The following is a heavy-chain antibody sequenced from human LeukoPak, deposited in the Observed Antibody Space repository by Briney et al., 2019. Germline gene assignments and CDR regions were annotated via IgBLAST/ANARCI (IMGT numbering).Heavy chain of an antibody. CDR3: ARHGGAFDI. V-gene: IGHV3-7*01. J-gene: IGHJ3*02. D-gene: IGHD3-10*01. CDR1: GFTFSTYW. CDR2: IKQDGSEK. Sequence: GGSLRLSCAASGFTFSTYWMSWVRQAPGKGPEWVAYIKQDGSEKDYVDSVKGRFTISRDNAKNSLYLQMNSLRVEDTAVYYCARHGGAFDIWGQGTLVTVSS.